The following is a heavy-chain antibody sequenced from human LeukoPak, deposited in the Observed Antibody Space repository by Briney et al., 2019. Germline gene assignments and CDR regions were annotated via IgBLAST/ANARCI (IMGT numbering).Heavy chain of an antibody. J-gene: IGHJ3*02. CDR3: ARGLRVRGVINGRVFAI. CDR2: IIPIFDIT. D-gene: IGHD3-10*01. Sequence: SVKVSCKASGGTFSNYAINWVRQAPGQGLEWMGGIIPIFDITNYAQKFQGRVTITRNTSISTAYMELSSLRSEDTAVYYCARGLRVRGVINGRVFAIWGQGTMVTVSS. V-gene: IGHV1-69*10. CDR1: GGTFSNYA.